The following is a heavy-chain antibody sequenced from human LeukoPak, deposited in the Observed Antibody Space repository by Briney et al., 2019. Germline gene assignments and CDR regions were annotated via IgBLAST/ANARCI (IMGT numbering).Heavy chain of an antibody. CDR3: ARVSWFPGTSYYYMDV. CDR1: GGSFSGYY. CDR2: INHSGIT. V-gene: IGHV4-34*01. J-gene: IGHJ6*03. D-gene: IGHD1-1*01. Sequence: SETLSLTCAVYGGSFSGYYWSWVRQSPGKGLEWIGEINHSGITNYNPSLKSRVTLSVDTSKNQFSLKVSSVTAADTAVYYCARVSWFPGTSYYYMDVWDRGTTVTVSS.